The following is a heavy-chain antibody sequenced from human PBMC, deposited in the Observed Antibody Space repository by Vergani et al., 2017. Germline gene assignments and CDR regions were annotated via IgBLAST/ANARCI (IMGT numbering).Heavy chain of an antibody. CDR3: AREVWGNDYYYYYMDV. V-gene: IGHV4-59*01. CDR1: GGSTSSYY. J-gene: IGHJ6*03. CDR2: IYYSGRT. D-gene: IGHD3-16*01. Sequence: QVQLQESGPGLVKPSETLSLTCTVSGGSTSSYYWSWIRQPPGKGLEWIGYIYYSGRTNYNPSLKSRVTISVDTSKNQFSLKLSSVTAADTAVYYCAREVWGNDYYYYYMDVWGKGTTVTVSS.